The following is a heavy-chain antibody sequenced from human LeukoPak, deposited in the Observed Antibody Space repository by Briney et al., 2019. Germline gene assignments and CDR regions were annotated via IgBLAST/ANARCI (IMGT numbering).Heavy chain of an antibody. CDR3: ALHITIFSPHNWFDP. Sequence: SETLSLTCTVSGYSISSGYYWGWIRQPPGKGLEWIGSIYHSGSTYYNPSLKSRVTISVDRSKNQFSLKLSSVTAADTAVYYCALHITIFSPHNWFDPWGQGTLVTVSS. J-gene: IGHJ5*02. CDR1: GYSISSGYY. D-gene: IGHD3-9*01. CDR2: IYHSGST. V-gene: IGHV4-38-2*02.